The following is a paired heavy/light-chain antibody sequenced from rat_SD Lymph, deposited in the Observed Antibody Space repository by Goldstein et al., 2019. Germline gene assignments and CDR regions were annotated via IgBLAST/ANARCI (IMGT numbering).Light chain of an antibody. Sequence: DIQMTQSPSFLSASVGDRVTLSCKASQNINKYLAWYQQKLGEAPKLLIYNANSLQTGIPSRFSGSGSGTDFTLTISSLQPEDVATYFCLQHNSWYTFGAGTKLELK. CDR1: QNINKY. J-gene: IGKJ2-3*01. V-gene: IGKV22S2*01. CDR2: NAN. CDR3: LQHNSWYT.
Heavy chain of an antibody. J-gene: IGHJ2*01. CDR1: GFTFSNAW. CDR3: TWRGRYHYFDY. D-gene: IGHD1-5*01. V-gene: IGHV6-8*01. CDR2: IKAKSNNYAT. Sequence: EVQLVETGGGLVQPGKSLKLTCATSGFTFSNAWMHWVRQSPEKQLEWVAQIKAKSNNYATYYAESVKGRFTISRDDSKSSVYLQMNSLKEEDTAIYYCTWRGRYHYFDYWGQGVMVTVSS.